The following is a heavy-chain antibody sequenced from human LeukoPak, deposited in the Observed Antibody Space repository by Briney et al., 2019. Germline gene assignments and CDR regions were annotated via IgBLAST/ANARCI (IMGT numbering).Heavy chain of an antibody. CDR3: ARGMATIDGYFDY. D-gene: IGHD5-24*01. V-gene: IGHV4-59*01. CDR1: GGSISSYY. J-gene: IGHJ4*02. Sequence: PSETLSLTCTVSGGSISSYYWGWIRQPPGKGLEWIGYIHYSGSTNYNPSLKSRVTISVDTSKNQFSLKLSSVTAADTAVYYCARGMATIDGYFDYWGQGTLVTVSS. CDR2: IHYSGST.